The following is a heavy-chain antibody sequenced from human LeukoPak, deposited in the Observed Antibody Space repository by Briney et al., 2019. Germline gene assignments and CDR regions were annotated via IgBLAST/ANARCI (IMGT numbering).Heavy chain of an antibody. Sequence: PGGSLRLSCAASGFTFSSCEVNWVREAPGKGLEGVSYISSSGSTIYYADSVKGRFTISRDNAKNSLYLQMNSLRAEDTAVYYCARISTGGCSSTGCYTVFGYYGMDVWGQGTTVTVSS. CDR1: GFTFSSCE. CDR2: ISSSGSTI. D-gene: IGHD2-2*02. J-gene: IGHJ6*02. V-gene: IGHV3-48*03. CDR3: ARISTGGCSSTGCYTVFGYYGMDV.